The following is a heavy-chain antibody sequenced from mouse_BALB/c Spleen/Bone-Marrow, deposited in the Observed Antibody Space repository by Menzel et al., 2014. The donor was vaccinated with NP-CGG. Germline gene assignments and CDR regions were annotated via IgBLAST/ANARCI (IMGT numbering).Heavy chain of an antibody. J-gene: IGHJ4*01. Sequence: QVQLQQSGAELVRPGASVTLSCKASGYTFTDYEMHWVKQTPVHGLEWIGAIDPKTGGTAYNQKFKGKATLTADKSSSTAYMELRSLTSEDSAVYYCRAYYRYDGYAMDYWGQGTSVTVSS. CDR2: IDPKTGGT. V-gene: IGHV1-15*01. CDR1: GYTFTDYE. CDR3: RAYYRYDGYAMDY. D-gene: IGHD2-14*01.